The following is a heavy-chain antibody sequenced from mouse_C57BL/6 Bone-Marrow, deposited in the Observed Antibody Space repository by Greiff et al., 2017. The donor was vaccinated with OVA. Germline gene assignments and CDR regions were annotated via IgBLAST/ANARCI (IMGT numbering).Heavy chain of an antibody. J-gene: IGHJ4*01. CDR2: INPRTGGT. Sequence: VQLQQSGPELVKPGASVKISCKASGYSFTGYYMNWVKQSPEKSLERIGEINPRTGGTTSNQPFKAKATLTVAKSSSTAYMQLKSLTSEDSAGYYCASGGYYAMDCRGQGTSVTVSS. CDR1: GYSFTGYY. CDR3: ASGGYYAMDC. V-gene: IGHV1-42*01.